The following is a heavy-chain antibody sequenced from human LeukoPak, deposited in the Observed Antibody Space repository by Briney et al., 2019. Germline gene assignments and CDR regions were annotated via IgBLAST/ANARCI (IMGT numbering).Heavy chain of an antibody. V-gene: IGHV3-23*01. CDR3: AKDRYSRQQLVVPFDY. CDR2: ISGSGGST. J-gene: IGHJ4*02. Sequence: PGGSLRLSCAASGFTFSSYAMSWVRQAPGKGPEWVSAISGSGGSTYYADSVKGRFTISRDNSKNTLYLQINSLRAEDTAVYYCAKDRYSRQQLVVPFDYWGQGTLVTVSS. CDR1: GFTFSSYA. D-gene: IGHD6-13*01.